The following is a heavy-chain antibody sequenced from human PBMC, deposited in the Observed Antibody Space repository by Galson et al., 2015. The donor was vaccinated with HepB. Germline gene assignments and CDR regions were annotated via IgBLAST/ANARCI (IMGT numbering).Heavy chain of an antibody. D-gene: IGHD3-9*01. CDR2: ISAYNGNT. J-gene: IGHJ4*02. Sequence: SVKVSCKASGYTFTSYGISWVRQAPGQGLEWMGWISAYNGNTNYAQKLQGRVTMTTDTSTSTAYMELRSLRSDDTAVYYCAIGIDALRYFDWLPGVFDYWGQGTLVTVSS. V-gene: IGHV1-18*04. CDR1: GYTFTSYG. CDR3: AIGIDALRYFDWLPGVFDY.